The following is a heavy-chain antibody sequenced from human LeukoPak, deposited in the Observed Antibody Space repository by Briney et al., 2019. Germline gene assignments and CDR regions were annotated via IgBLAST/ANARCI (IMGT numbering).Heavy chain of an antibody. CDR2: IYYSGTT. CDR3: ARLTGEQLATLNYRYHYIAV. J-gene: IGHJ6*03. Sequence: SETLSLTCTVSGGSITGYYWSWIRQPPGKGLEWIGYIYYSGTTNYDPSLKSRVTMSVDTSKNQFSLKVSSVTAADTAVYYCARLTGEQLATLNYRYHYIAVWGKGTAVTVSS. D-gene: IGHD6-6*01. V-gene: IGHV4-59*08. CDR1: GGSITGYY.